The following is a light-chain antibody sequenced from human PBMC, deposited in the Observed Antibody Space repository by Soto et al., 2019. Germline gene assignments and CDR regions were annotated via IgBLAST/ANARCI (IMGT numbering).Light chain of an antibody. CDR1: QSVSSSY. CDR3: QQYGTSPPIT. V-gene: IGKV3-20*01. CDR2: GAS. Sequence: PGERATLFCRASQSVSSSYLAWYQQKPGQAPRLLIYGASSRATGIPDRFSGSGSGTDLTLTITRLEPEDFAVYYCQQYGTSPPITFGQGTRLEIK. J-gene: IGKJ5*01.